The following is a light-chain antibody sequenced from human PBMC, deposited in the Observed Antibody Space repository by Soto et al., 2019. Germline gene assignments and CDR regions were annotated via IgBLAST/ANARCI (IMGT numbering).Light chain of an antibody. V-gene: IGKV1-5*03. J-gene: IGKJ5*01. CDR1: QNIRSR. CDR3: QQYNSYYT. CDR2: KES. Sequence: QMTQSPSTLYASVGDRASITCRASQNIRSRLAWFQQKPGKDPKILIYKESSLESGVQSRFRGSGSGTEFTLTISSLQPDDFATYYCQQYNSYYTFGQGKRVEIK.